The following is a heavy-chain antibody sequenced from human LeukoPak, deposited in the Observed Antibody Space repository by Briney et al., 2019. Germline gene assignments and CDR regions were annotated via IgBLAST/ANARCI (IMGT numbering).Heavy chain of an antibody. CDR2: ISGSGGST. CDR3: ATTYRVLQTLLN. Sequence: PGGSLRLSCAASGFTFSSYGMSWVRQAPGKGLEWVSAISGSGGSTYYADSVKGRFTISRDNSKNTLYLQMNSLRAEDTAVYYCATTYRVLQTLLNWGQGTLVTVSS. CDR1: GFTFSSYG. V-gene: IGHV3-23*01. D-gene: IGHD3-10*01. J-gene: IGHJ1*01.